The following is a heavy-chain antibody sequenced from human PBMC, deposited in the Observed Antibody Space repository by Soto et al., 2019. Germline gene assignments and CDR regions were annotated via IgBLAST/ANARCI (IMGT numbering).Heavy chain of an antibody. Sequence: SETLSLTCTVSGDSISSYYWSWIRQPPGKGLEWIGEIYHSGSTNYNPSLKSRVTISVDKSKNQFSLKLSSVTAADTAVYYCARAPPLISSGYNWGQGTLVTVSS. J-gene: IGHJ4*02. V-gene: IGHV4-59*12. CDR1: GDSISSYY. D-gene: IGHD3-22*01. CDR2: IYHSGST. CDR3: ARAPPLISSGYN.